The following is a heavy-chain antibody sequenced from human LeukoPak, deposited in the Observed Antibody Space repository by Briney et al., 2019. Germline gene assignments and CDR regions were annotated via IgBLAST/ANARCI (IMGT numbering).Heavy chain of an antibody. CDR1: GGSISSYY. D-gene: IGHD6-19*01. J-gene: IGHJ5*02. V-gene: IGHV4-59*01. Sequence: SEALSLTCTVSGGSISSYYWSWIRQPPGKGLEWIGYIYYSGGTNYNPSLKSRVTILVDTSKNQFSLKLSSVTAADTAVYYCARETVAGDWFGPWGQGTLVTVSS. CDR2: IYYSGGT. CDR3: ARETVAGDWFGP.